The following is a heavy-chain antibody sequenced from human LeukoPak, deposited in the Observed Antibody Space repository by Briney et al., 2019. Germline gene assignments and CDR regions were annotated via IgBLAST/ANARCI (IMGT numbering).Heavy chain of an antibody. J-gene: IGHJ6*03. V-gene: IGHV3-21*01. CDR3: ARVGVAAAGLYYYYMDV. CDR1: GFTFSSYS. Sequence: KAGGSLRLSCAASGFTFSSYSMNWVRQAPGKGLEWVPSISSSSSYIYYADSVKGRFTISRDNAKNSLYLQMNSLRAEDTAVYYCARVGVAAAGLYYYYMDVWGKGTTVTVSS. CDR2: ISSSSSYI. D-gene: IGHD6-13*01.